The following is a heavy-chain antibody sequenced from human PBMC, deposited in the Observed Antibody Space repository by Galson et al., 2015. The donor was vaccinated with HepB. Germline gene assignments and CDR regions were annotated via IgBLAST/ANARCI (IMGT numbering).Heavy chain of an antibody. Sequence: SLRLSCAASGFTVSSNYMSWVRQAPGKGLEWVSVIYSGGSTYYADSVKGRFTISRDNSKNTMYLQMNSLRAEDTAVYYCAREGSHYTSSWPTPFDYWGQGTLVTVSS. CDR3: AREGSHYTSSWPTPFDY. CDR2: IYSGGST. D-gene: IGHD6-13*01. J-gene: IGHJ4*02. V-gene: IGHV3-66*01. CDR1: GFTVSSNY.